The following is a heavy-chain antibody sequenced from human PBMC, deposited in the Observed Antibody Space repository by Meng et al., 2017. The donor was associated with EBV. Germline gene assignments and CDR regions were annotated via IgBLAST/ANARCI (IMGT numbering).Heavy chain of an antibody. V-gene: IGHV4-39*01. J-gene: IGHJ4*02. D-gene: IGHD2-21*01. Sequence: QLQLPESGPGLVKPSETLSLTCTVAGGSTSSSSYYWGCVRKPPGKGLEWIGSIYYSWSTYCNPSLKSRVTISVDTSKNQFSLKLSSVTAADTAVYYCARHHHHSLFDYWGQGTLVTVSS. CDR2: IYYSWST. CDR1: GGSTSSSSYY. CDR3: ARHHHHSLFDY.